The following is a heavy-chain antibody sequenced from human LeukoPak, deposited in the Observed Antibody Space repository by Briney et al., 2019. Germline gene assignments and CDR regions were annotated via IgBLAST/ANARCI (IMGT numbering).Heavy chain of an antibody. D-gene: IGHD3-3*01. Sequence: ASVRVSCKASGYTFINYGISWVRQAPGQGLEWMGWISRYTGNTNYALQLQGRVTMTTDTSTSTAYMELRSLRSDDTAVYYCARVSVTLFGAVIILNAFDVWGQGTMVTVSS. CDR2: ISRYTGNT. CDR3: ARVSVTLFGAVIILNAFDV. J-gene: IGHJ3*01. CDR1: GYTFINYG. V-gene: IGHV1-18*01.